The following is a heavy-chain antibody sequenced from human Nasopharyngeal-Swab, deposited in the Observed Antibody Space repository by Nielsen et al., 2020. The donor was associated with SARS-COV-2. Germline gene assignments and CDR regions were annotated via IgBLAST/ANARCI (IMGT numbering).Heavy chain of an antibody. CDR3: ARPRGRYYDRGFDP. CDR2: INPNSGGT. J-gene: IGHJ5*02. CDR1: GYTFTGYY. Sequence: SVKVSCKASGYTFTGYYMHWVRQAPGQGLEWMGWINPNSGGTNYAQKFQGRVTMTRDTSTSTVYMELSSLRSEDTAVYYCARPRGRYYDRGFDPWGQGTLVTVSS. V-gene: IGHV1-2*02. D-gene: IGHD3-22*01.